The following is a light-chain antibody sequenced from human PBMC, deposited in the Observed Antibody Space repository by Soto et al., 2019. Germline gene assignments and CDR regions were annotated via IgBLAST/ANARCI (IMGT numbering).Light chain of an antibody. Sequence: SYELTQPPSVSVSPGQTASITCSGDKMGDKYACWYQQKPGQSPVLVIYQDTKRPSGIPERFSGSNSGNTATLTISGTQAXXEAEYYCQAWDSSTGEVFGGGTKL. J-gene: IGLJ2*01. V-gene: IGLV3-1*01. CDR2: QDT. CDR3: QAWDSSTGEV. CDR1: KMGDKY.